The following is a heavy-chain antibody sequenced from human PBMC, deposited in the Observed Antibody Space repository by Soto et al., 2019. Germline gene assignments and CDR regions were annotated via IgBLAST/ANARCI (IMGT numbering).Heavy chain of an antibody. Sequence: QVQLVQSGAEVKKPGASVKVSCKASGYTFTSYGISWVRQAPGQGLEWMGWISDYNGNTNYAQKLQGRVTMTTDTSTSTAYMELRSLRSDDTAVYYCARDGVLTYYYDSSGPRGVPFWGYWGQGTLVTVSS. CDR3: ARDGVLTYYYDSSGPRGVPFWGY. J-gene: IGHJ4*02. CDR1: GYTFTSYG. CDR2: ISDYNGNT. V-gene: IGHV1-18*01. D-gene: IGHD3-22*01.